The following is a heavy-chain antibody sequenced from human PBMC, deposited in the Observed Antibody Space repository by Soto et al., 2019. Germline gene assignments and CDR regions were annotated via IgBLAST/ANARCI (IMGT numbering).Heavy chain of an antibody. CDR1: GFSLSTSGVG. J-gene: IGHJ6*02. D-gene: IGHD2-15*01. Sequence: QITLKESGPTLVKPTQTLTLTCTFSGFSLSTSGVGVAWIRQPPGKALEWLALIYWDDDKRYRPSLETRLTITKDTSKNQEVLTKNNVDSVDTATYYCAYLPCSGGSCYWFSYSGMDVWGQGTTVIVSS. V-gene: IGHV2-5*02. CDR3: AYLPCSGGSCYWFSYSGMDV. CDR2: IYWDDDK.